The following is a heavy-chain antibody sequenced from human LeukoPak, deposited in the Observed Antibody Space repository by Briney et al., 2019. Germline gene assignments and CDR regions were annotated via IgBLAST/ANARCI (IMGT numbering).Heavy chain of an antibody. CDR3: ARDPPISITIGSA. V-gene: IGHV3-30*03. D-gene: IGHD3-9*01. CDR2: ISYDGYNK. J-gene: IGHJ5*02. CDR1: GFTFSTYS. Sequence: GGSLRLSCAASGFTFSTYSMNWVRQAPGKGLEWVAVISYDGYNKDNADSVKGRFTISRDNAKNSLYLQMNSLRAEDTAVYYCARDPPISITIGSAWGQGTLVTVSS.